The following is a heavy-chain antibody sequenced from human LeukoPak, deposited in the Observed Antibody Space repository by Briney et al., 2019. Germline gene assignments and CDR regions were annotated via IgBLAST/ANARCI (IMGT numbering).Heavy chain of an antibody. Sequence: SETLSLTCAVYGESFSGYYWSWIRQPPGKGLEWIGEINHSGSTNYNPSLKSRVTISVDTSKNQFSLKLSSVTAADTAVYYCARADIFYGSGIFFDYWGQGTLVTVSS. J-gene: IGHJ4*02. CDR1: GESFSGYY. V-gene: IGHV4-34*01. CDR3: ARADIFYGSGIFFDY. D-gene: IGHD3-10*01. CDR2: INHSGST.